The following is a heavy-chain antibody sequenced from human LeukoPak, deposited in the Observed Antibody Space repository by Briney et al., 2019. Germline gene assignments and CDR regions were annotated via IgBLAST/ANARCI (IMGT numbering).Heavy chain of an antibody. J-gene: IGHJ4*02. V-gene: IGHV4-34*01. CDR3: AREVVGAKPYYFDY. CDR2: INHSGST. CDR1: GFTFSSYW. Sequence: GSLRLSCAASGFTFSSYWMSWVRQPPGKGLEWIGEINHSGSTNYNPSLKSRVTISVDTSKNQFSLKLSSVTAADTAVYYCAREVVGAKPYYFDYWGQGTLVTVSS. D-gene: IGHD1-26*01.